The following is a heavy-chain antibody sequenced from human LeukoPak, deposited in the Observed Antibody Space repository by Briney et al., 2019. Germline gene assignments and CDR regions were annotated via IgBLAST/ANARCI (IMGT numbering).Heavy chain of an antibody. CDR3: ARDKSSGSYYVPFDY. CDR1: GFTFSSYS. D-gene: IGHD3-10*01. V-gene: IGHV3-21*01. J-gene: IGHJ4*02. Sequence: GGSLRLSCAASGFTFSSYSMNWVRQAPGKGLEWVSSISSGSSYIYYADSLKGRFTISRDNAKNSLYLQMNSLRAEDTAVYYCARDKSSGSYYVPFDYWGQGTLVTVSS. CDR2: ISSGSSYI.